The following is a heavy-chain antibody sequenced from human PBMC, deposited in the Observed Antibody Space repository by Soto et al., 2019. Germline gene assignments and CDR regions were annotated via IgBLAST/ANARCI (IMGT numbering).Heavy chain of an antibody. CDR3: AKDHIYGDPWGYYYYGMDV. D-gene: IGHD4-17*01. Sequence: GGSLRLSCAASGFTFSSYAMHWVRQAPGKGLEWVSAISGSGGSTYYADSVKGRFTISRDNSKNTLYLQMNSLRAEDTAVYYCAKDHIYGDPWGYYYYGMDVWGQGTTVTVSS. V-gene: IGHV3-23*01. CDR1: GFTFSSYA. J-gene: IGHJ6*02. CDR2: ISGSGGST.